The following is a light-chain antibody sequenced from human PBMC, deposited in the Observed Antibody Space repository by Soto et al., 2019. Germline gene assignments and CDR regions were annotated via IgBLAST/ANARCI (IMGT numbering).Light chain of an antibody. Sequence: EIVMTQSPATLSLSPGEIATLSCMASQSVNSNLAWYQQKPGQAPRLLIYGASTRATGIPARFSGSGSGTEFTLTISSLQSEDFAVYYCQQYNNWPPATFGQGTKLEIK. CDR3: QQYNNWPPAT. CDR1: QSVNSN. CDR2: GAS. V-gene: IGKV3-15*01. J-gene: IGKJ2*01.